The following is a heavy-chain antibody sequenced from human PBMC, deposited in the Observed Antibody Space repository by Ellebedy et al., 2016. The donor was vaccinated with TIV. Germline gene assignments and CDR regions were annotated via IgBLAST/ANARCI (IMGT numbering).Heavy chain of an antibody. J-gene: IGHJ3*02. Sequence: GGSLRLXCAASGFTFSSYAMHWVRQAPGKGLEWVAVISYDGSNKYYADSVKGRFTISRDNSKNTLYLQMNSLRAEDTAVYYCASSVVGATTHDAFDIWGQGTMVTVSS. V-gene: IGHV3-30*04. D-gene: IGHD1-26*01. CDR2: ISYDGSNK. CDR1: GFTFSSYA. CDR3: ASSVVGATTHDAFDI.